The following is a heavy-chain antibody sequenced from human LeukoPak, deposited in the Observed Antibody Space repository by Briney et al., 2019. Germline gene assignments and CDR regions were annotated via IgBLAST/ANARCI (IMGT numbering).Heavy chain of an antibody. CDR3: AKAVGAAIHDAFDI. V-gene: IGHV3-7*01. D-gene: IGHD1-26*01. CDR1: GFTFSSYW. CDR2: IKQDGSEK. Sequence: GGSLRLSCAASGFTFSSYWMSWVRQAPGKGLEWVANIKQDGSEKYYVDSVKGRFTISRDNAKNSLYLQMNSLRAEDTAVYYCAKAVGAAIHDAFDIWGQGTMVTVSS. J-gene: IGHJ3*02.